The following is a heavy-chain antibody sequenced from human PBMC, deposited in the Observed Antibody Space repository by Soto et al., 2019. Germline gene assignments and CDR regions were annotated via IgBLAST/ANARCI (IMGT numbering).Heavy chain of an antibody. D-gene: IGHD6-19*01. J-gene: IGHJ3*02. CDR2: IKQDGSEK. Sequence: GGSLRLSCAASGFTFSSYWMSWVRQAPGKGLEWVANIKQDGSEKYYVDSVKGRFTISRDNAKNSLYLQMNSLRAEDTAVYYCARYEGAVAGNDDFDIWGQGTMVTVSS. V-gene: IGHV3-7*03. CDR3: ARYEGAVAGNDDFDI. CDR1: GFTFSSYW.